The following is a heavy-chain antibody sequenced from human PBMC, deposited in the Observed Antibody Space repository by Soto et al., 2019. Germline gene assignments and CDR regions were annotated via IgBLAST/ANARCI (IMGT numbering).Heavy chain of an antibody. J-gene: IGHJ6*02. V-gene: IGHV3-23*01. CDR2: ITAATGTT. CDR1: GFTFGSYG. D-gene: IGHD1-26*01. Sequence: EVQLLESGGGLVQPGGSLRLSCAASGFTFGSYGMTWVRQAPGKGLECGSGITAATGTTYYADSVKGRFTISRDLSTNTLFLQMNSLRAADSDVYYCAKAKGRSKFYYSGLDVWGQGNTVTGAS. CDR3: AKAKGRSKFYYSGLDV.